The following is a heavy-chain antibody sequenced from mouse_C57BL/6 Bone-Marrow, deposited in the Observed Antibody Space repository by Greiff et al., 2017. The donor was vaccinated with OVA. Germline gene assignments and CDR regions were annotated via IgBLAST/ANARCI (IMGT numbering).Heavy chain of an antibody. D-gene: IGHD2-1*01. J-gene: IGHJ1*03. CDR1: GFTFSDYG. CDR3: ARRVYGNCRYWYFDV. CDR2: ISSGSSTI. Sequence: EVQGVESGGGLVKPGGSLKLSCAASGFTFSDYGMHWVRQAPEKGLEWVAYISSGSSTIYYADTVKGRFTISRDNAKNTLFLQMTSLRSEDTAMYYCARRVYGNCRYWYFDVWGTGTTVTVSS. V-gene: IGHV5-17*01.